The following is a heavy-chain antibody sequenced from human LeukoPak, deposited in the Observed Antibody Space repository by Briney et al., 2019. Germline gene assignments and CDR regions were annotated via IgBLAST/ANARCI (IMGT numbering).Heavy chain of an antibody. V-gene: IGHV3-7*01. Sequence: GGSLRLSCAASRFTFSIYWMSWVRQAPGKGLEWVANIKEDGSERYYVDSVKGRFTISRDNARNSLYLQMNSLRAEDTAVYYCASGRQLGYWGQGTLVTVSS. J-gene: IGHJ4*02. D-gene: IGHD6-13*01. CDR3: ASGRQLGY. CDR1: RFTFSIYW. CDR2: IKEDGSER.